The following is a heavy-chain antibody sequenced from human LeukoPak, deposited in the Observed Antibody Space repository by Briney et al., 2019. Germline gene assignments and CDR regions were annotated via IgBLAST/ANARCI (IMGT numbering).Heavy chain of an antibody. CDR1: GYTFTSYG. V-gene: IGHV1-18*01. CDR2: ISAYNGNT. CDR3: ARGATYYYDSSGQYYYMDV. J-gene: IGHJ6*03. Sequence: ASVKVFCKASGYTFTSYGISWVRQAPGQGLEWMGWISAYNGNTNYAQKLQGRVTMTTDTSTSTAYMELRSLRSDDTAVYYCARGATYYYDSSGQYYYMDVWGKGTTVTVSS. D-gene: IGHD3-22*01.